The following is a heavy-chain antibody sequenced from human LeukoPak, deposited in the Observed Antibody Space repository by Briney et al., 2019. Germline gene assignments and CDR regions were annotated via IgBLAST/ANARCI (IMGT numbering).Heavy chain of an antibody. D-gene: IGHD1-26*01. Sequence: ASVKISCKASGYTFTSYDINWVRQATGQGLEWMGWMNPNSGNTGYAQKFQGRVTMTRNTSISTAYMELSSLRSEDTAVYYCVRVGGIVGAINWFDPWGQGTLVTVSS. CDR2: MNPNSGNT. CDR3: VRVGGIVGAINWFDP. J-gene: IGHJ5*02. CDR1: GYTFTSYD. V-gene: IGHV1-8*01.